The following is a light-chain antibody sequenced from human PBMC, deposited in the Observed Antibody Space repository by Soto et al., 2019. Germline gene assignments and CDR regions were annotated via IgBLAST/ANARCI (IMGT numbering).Light chain of an antibody. J-gene: IGLJ3*02. V-gene: IGLV1-40*01. CDR1: SSNIGAGYD. Sequence: QSVLTQPPSVSGAPGQRVTISCTGSSSNIGAGYDVHWYQKVPGTAPKLLIYGNSNRPSGVPDRFSGSKSGTSASLAITGRQAEDEADYYCQSHDSSLSAWVFGGGTKLTVL. CDR2: GNS. CDR3: QSHDSSLSAWV.